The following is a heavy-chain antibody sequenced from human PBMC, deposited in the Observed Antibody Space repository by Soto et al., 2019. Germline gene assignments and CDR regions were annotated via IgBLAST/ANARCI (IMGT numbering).Heavy chain of an antibody. D-gene: IGHD7-27*01. Sequence: ASVKVSCKASGHTFTSYGISWVRQAPGQGLEWMGWISAYNGNTNYAQKLQGRVTMTTDTSTSTAYLELRSLRSDDTAVYYCARASVTGLDAFDIWGQGTMVTVSS. CDR2: ISAYNGNT. CDR3: ARASVTGLDAFDI. J-gene: IGHJ3*02. V-gene: IGHV1-18*01. CDR1: GHTFTSYG.